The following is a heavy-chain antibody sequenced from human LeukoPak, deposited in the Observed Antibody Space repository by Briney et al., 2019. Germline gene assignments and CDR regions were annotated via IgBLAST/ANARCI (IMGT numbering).Heavy chain of an antibody. Sequence: SETLSLTCTVSGGSISSGGYSWSWIRQHPGKGLEWIGYIYYSGSTYYNPSLKSRVTISVDTSKNQFSLKLSSVTAADTAVYYCARYSYGAKGFDYWGQGTLVTVSS. J-gene: IGHJ4*02. CDR1: GGSISSGGYS. CDR2: IYYSGST. CDR3: ARYSYGAKGFDY. D-gene: IGHD5-18*01. V-gene: IGHV4-31*03.